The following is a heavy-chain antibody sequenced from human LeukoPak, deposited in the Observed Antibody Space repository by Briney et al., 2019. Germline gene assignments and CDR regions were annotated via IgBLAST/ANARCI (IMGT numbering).Heavy chain of an antibody. Sequence: GGSLRLSCAASGFTFSSYAMSWVRQAPGKGLEWVSAISGSGGRTYYADSVKGRFTISRDNSKNTLYLQMNSLRAEDTAVYYCAKVMGKEWYYYYGMDVWGQGTTVTVSS. V-gene: IGHV3-23*01. D-gene: IGHD3-3*01. CDR1: GFTFSSYA. J-gene: IGHJ6*02. CDR2: ISGSGGRT. CDR3: AKVMGKEWYYYYGMDV.